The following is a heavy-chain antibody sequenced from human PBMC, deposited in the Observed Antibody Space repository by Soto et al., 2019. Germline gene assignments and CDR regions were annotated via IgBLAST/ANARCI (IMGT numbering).Heavy chain of an antibody. CDR1: GGTFDAYT. D-gene: IGHD2-2*01. J-gene: IGHJ6*02. CDR2: IIPLFGTA. Sequence: QVQLVQSGAEVRKPGSSVRVSCKASGGTFDAYTITWVRQAPGQGLELMGGIIPLFGTANYAQKFQGRVTITADESTTTAHMELSSLRSEDTAVYFCARLGTKAMDVWGQGTTVTISS. V-gene: IGHV1-69*01. CDR3: ARLGTKAMDV.